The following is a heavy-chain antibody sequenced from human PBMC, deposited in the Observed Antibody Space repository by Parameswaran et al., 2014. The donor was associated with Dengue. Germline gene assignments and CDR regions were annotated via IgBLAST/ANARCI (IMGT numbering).Heavy chain of an antibody. CDR2: IWYDGSNK. CDR3: ARDYLVYSSSSDRGSGY. D-gene: IGHD6-6*01. V-gene: IGHV3-33*01. J-gene: IGHJ4*02. Sequence: QPPGKGLEWVAVIWYDGSNKYYADSVKGRFTISRDNSKNTLCLQMNSLRAEDTALYYCARDYLVYSSSSDRGSGYWGQGTLVTVSS.